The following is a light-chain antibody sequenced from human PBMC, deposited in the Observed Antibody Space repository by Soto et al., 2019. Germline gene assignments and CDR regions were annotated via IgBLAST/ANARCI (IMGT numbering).Light chain of an antibody. CDR2: GAS. CDR1: QSVSSN. J-gene: IGKJ1*01. CDR3: QQYINWPRT. V-gene: IGKV3-15*01. Sequence: EVVMTQSPATLSVSPGERATLSCRASQSVSSNLAWYQQKPGQAPRLLMYGASTRATGIPARFSGSGSGTEFTLTISSLQSEDFAVYYCQQYINWPRTFGQGTKVDVK.